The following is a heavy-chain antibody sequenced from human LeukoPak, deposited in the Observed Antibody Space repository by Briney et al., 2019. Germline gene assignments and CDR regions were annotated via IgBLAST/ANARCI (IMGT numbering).Heavy chain of an antibody. CDR3: ARDGTGSTTFDY. CDR2: ISSNGGST. V-gene: IGHV3-64*01. D-gene: IGHD2/OR15-2a*01. CDR1: GITFSNYW. Sequence: GGSLRLSCAASGITFSNYWMSWVRQGPGKGLEYVSAISSNGGSTYYANSVKGRFTISRDNSKNTLYLQMGSLRAEDMAVYYCARDGTGSTTFDYWGQGTLVTVSS. J-gene: IGHJ4*02.